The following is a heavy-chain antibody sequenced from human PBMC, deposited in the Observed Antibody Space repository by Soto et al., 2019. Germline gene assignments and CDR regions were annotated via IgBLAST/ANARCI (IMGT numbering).Heavy chain of an antibody. V-gene: IGHV4-30-4*01. CDR2: IYYSGST. D-gene: IGHD3-22*01. Sequence: LSLTCTVSGGSISSGDYYWSWIRQPPGKGLEWIGYIYYSGSTYYNPSLKSRVTISVDTSKNQFSLKLSSVTAADTAVYYCARDNGRDYDSSGYYSYFDYWGQGTLVTVSS. J-gene: IGHJ4*02. CDR1: GGSISSGDYY. CDR3: ARDNGRDYDSSGYYSYFDY.